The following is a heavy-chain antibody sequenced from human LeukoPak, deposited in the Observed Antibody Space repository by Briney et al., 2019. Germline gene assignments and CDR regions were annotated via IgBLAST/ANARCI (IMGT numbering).Heavy chain of an antibody. D-gene: IGHD3-9*01. V-gene: IGHV4-39*07. CDR3: ARFSYDTVAFDY. CDR1: GGSISTTSYY. CDR2: IYYSGVT. Sequence: PSETLSLTCTVSGGSISTTSYYWGWIRQPPGKGLEYIGYIYYSGVTNYNPSLKSRATISADTSKNQFSLKLTSVTAADTAVYYCARFSYDTVAFDYWGQGTLVTVSS. J-gene: IGHJ4*02.